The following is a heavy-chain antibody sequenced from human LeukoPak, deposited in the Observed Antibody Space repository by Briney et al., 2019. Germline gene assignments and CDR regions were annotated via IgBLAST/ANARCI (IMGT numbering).Heavy chain of an antibody. D-gene: IGHD1-26*01. CDR1: GFTFDNYR. Sequence: GGSLRLSCAASGFTFDNYRMSWVRQAPGKGLEWVSTVSADGGNTYYADSVKGRFTISRDNSKSTLILQMNSLRVEDTALYYCTKRVKYGGTWDHFADWGQGTLVTDSS. J-gene: IGHJ4*02. CDR3: TKRVKYGGTWDHFAD. V-gene: IGHV3-23*01. CDR2: VSADGGNT.